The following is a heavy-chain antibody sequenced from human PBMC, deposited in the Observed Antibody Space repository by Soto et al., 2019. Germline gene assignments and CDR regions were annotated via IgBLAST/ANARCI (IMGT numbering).Heavy chain of an antibody. J-gene: IGHJ6*02. D-gene: IGHD6-13*01. V-gene: IGHV1-69*01. CDR1: GGTFSSYA. Sequence: QVQLVQSGAEVKKPWSSVKVSCKASGGTFSSYAISWVRQAPGQGLEWMGGIIPIFGTANYAQKFQGRVTITADESTSTAYMELSSLRSEDTAVYYCASIAAAGPNYYYYGMDVWGQGTTVTVSS. CDR2: IIPIFGTA. CDR3: ASIAAAGPNYYYYGMDV.